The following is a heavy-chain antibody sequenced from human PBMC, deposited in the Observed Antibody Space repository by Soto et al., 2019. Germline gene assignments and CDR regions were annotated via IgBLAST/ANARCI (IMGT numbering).Heavy chain of an antibody. Sequence: GLEWMGWMNANRGNTGYAQTFQGRATMTRNTSISTAYMELSSLRSEDTAVYYCASRHGTMIRGVIICIWGQGTLGSGPS. V-gene: IGHV1-8*01. CDR2: MNANRGNT. J-gene: IGHJ1*01. CDR3: ASRHGTMIRGVIICI. D-gene: IGHD3-10*01.